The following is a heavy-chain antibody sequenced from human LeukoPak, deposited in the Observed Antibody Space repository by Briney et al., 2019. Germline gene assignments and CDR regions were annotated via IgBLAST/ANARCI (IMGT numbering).Heavy chain of an antibody. V-gene: IGHV3-7*03. Sequence: GGSLRLSCAASRFTFSSYWMSWVRQAPGKGLEWVANIKQDGSEKYYVDSVKGRFTISRHNAKNSLYLQLNSLRAEDTAVYYCARARGGYDFDYWGQGTLVTVSS. D-gene: IGHD5-12*01. CDR1: RFTFSSYW. CDR3: ARARGGYDFDY. J-gene: IGHJ4*02. CDR2: IKQDGSEK.